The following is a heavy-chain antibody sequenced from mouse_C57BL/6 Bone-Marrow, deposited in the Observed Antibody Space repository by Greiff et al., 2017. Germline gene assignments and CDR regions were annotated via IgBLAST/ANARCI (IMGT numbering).Heavy chain of an antibody. CDR3: ARGELITTGYYAMDY. D-gene: IGHD2-4*01. CDR1: GYTFSSYW. Sequence: QVQLQQSGAELMKPGASVKISCKATGYTFSSYWIEWVKQRPGHGLEWIGEILPGSGSTNYNEKFKGKATFTADTSSNTAYMQHSSLTSEDSAVYYCARGELITTGYYAMDYWGQGTSVTVSS. CDR2: ILPGSGST. V-gene: IGHV1-9*01. J-gene: IGHJ4*01.